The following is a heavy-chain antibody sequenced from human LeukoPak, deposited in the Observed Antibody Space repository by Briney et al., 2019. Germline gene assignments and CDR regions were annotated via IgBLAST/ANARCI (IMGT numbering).Heavy chain of an antibody. CDR3: ARDLGYCSGGSCYQTTYFDY. CDR1: GYTFTGYY. CDR2: INPNRGGT. V-gene: IGHV1-2*02. Sequence: ASVKVSCMASGYTFTGYYMHWVRQAPGQGLEWMGWINPNRGGTNYAQKFQGRVTMTRDTSISTAYMELSRLRSDDTAVYYCARDLGYCSGGSCYQTTYFDYWGQGTLVTVSS. D-gene: IGHD2-15*01. J-gene: IGHJ4*02.